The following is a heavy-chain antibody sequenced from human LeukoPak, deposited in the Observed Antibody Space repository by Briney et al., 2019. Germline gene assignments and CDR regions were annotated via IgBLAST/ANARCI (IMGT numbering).Heavy chain of an antibody. Sequence: GASVKVSCKTSGYTFTDYDITWVRQAPGQGLEWMGRVSPYNGNTYYSQRFQDRVIITKDTSTGTAYMDLRDLRTDDTAMYYCARNGRVRRVVKDLFEYWGQGTLVAVSS. V-gene: IGHV1-18*01. J-gene: IGHJ4*02. CDR2: VSPYNGNT. D-gene: IGHD3-10*01. CDR1: GYTFTDYD. CDR3: ARNGRVRRVVKDLFEY.